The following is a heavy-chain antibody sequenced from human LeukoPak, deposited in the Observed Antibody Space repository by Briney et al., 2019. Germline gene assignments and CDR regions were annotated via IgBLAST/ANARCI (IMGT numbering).Heavy chain of an antibody. D-gene: IGHD6-6*01. CDR3: ARDRSSSSHYYGMDV. CDR1: GFTVSSNY. V-gene: IGHV3-66*01. J-gene: IGHJ6*02. CDR2: IYSGGST. Sequence: GGSLRLSCAASGFTVSSNYMSWVRQAPGKGLEWVSVIYSGGSTYYADSVKGRFTISRDNSKNTLYLQMNSLRAEDTAVYYCARDRSSSSHYYGMDVWGQGTTVTVSS.